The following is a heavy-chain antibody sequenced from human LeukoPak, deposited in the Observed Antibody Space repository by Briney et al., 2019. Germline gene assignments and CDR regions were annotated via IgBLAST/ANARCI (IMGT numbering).Heavy chain of an antibody. CDR1: GYTFTRYG. CDR2: ISAYNGNT. Sequence: ASVKVSCKASGYTFTRYGISWVRQAPGQGLEWMGWISAYNGNTNYAQKLQGRVTMTTDTSTSTAYMELRSLGSDDTAVYYCARDHPRYCSGGSCYYDAFDIWGQGTMVTVSS. CDR3: ARDHPRYCSGGSCYYDAFDI. D-gene: IGHD2-15*01. V-gene: IGHV1-18*01. J-gene: IGHJ3*02.